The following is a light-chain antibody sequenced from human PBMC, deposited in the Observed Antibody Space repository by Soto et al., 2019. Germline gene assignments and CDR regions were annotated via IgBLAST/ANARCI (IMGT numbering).Light chain of an antibody. CDR2: DAS. Sequence: EIVLTQSPATLSLSPGRRATLSCRASQSVSSYLAWYQQKPGQAPRLLIYDASNRATGIPARFSGSGSGTDFPLTISSLEPEDFAVYYCQQRSNWRELTFGGGTKVEIK. CDR3: QQRSNWRELT. CDR1: QSVSSY. V-gene: IGKV3-11*01. J-gene: IGKJ4*01.